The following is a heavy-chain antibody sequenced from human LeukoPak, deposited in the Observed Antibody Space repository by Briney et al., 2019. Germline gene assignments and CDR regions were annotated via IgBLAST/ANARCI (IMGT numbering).Heavy chain of an antibody. CDR1: GFTFSSYG. Sequence: GGSLRLSCAASGFTFSSYGMHWVRQAPGKGLEWVAVISYDGSNKHYADSVKGRFTISRDNSKNTLYLQMNSLRAEDTAVYYCAKDLGSGWYLGSFDYWGQGTLVTVSS. CDR2: ISYDGSNK. J-gene: IGHJ4*02. V-gene: IGHV3-30*18. D-gene: IGHD6-19*01. CDR3: AKDLGSGWYLGSFDY.